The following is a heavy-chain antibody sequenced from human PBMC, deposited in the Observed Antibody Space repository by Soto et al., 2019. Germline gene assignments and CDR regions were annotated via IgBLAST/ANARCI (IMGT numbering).Heavy chain of an antibody. V-gene: IGHV3-30*18. CDR3: AKSLLLYSGSNDEY. D-gene: IGHD6-13*01. CDR1: GFSFSGYG. J-gene: IGHJ4*02. CDR2: ISYDGGNK. Sequence: QVQLVESGGGVVQPGRSLRLSCAASGFSFSGYGMHWVRQAPGKGLEWVAVISYDGGNKYYADSVQGRFTISRDNSKNTLFLQMNSLRTEDTAVYYCAKSLLLYSGSNDEYWGQGTLVTVSS.